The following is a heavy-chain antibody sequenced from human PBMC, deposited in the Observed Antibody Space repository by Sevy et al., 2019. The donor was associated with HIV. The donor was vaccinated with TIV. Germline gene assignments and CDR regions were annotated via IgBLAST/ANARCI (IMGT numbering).Heavy chain of an antibody. Sequence: SETLSLTCAVYGGSFSGYYWSWIRQPPGKGLEWIGEINHSGSTNYNPSLKSRVTISVDTSKNQFSLKLSSVTAADTAVYYCARGFGYCSSTSCYTGDYYYYYMDVWGKGTTVTVSS. CDR1: GGSFSGYY. CDR3: ARGFGYCSSTSCYTGDYYYYYMDV. CDR2: INHSGST. V-gene: IGHV4-34*01. D-gene: IGHD2-2*02. J-gene: IGHJ6*03.